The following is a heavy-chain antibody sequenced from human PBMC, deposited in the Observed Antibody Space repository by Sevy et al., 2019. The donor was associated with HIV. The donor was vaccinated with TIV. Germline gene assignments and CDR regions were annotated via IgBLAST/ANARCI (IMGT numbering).Heavy chain of an antibody. CDR1: GFAFDDYG. CDR2: IKWNGGRT. D-gene: IGHD3-16*01. CDR3: ARGGERPRYYDTGEGHFEH. V-gene: IGHV3-20*01. Sequence: GGSLRLSCAASGFAFDDYGMSWVRQAPGKGLEWVSSIKWNGGRTNYADFAEGRFTISRDNARNSLYLHLNSLRDEDTALYDCARGGERPRYYDTGEGHFEHWGQGTLVTVSS. J-gene: IGHJ4*02.